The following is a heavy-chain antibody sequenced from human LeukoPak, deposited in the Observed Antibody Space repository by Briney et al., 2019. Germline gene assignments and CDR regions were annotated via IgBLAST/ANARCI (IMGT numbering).Heavy chain of an antibody. CDR1: GGTFSSYA. CDR2: IIPIFGIA. CDR3: GRDPPYDSSGYYFDY. Sequence: GASVKVSCKASGGTFSSYAISWVRQAPGQGLEWMGRIIPIFGIANYAQKFQGRVTITADKSTSTAYMELSSLRSEDTAVYYCGRDPPYDSSGYYFDYWGQGTLVTVSS. J-gene: IGHJ4*02. V-gene: IGHV1-69*04. D-gene: IGHD3-22*01.